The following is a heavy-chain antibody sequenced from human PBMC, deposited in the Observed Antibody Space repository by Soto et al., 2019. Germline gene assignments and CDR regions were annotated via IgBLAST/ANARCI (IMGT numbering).Heavy chain of an antibody. J-gene: IGHJ5*01. CDR2: IFQSGST. V-gene: IGHV4-4*02. Sequence: PSESLSLTCGVSGGTIRSPDWWSWVRQPPGKGLEWIGEIFQSGSTNYTPSLESRVTISVDKSKNQFSLTLTSVTAADTAVYFCARGRGRYSIGWSWFDSWGQGILVTVSS. CDR1: GGTIRSPDW. CDR3: ARGRGRYSIGWSWFDS. D-gene: IGHD6-19*01.